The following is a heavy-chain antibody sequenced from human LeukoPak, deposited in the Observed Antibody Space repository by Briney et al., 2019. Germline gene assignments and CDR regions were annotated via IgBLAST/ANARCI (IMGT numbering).Heavy chain of an antibody. CDR3: VREARGYHYTYFDY. J-gene: IGHJ4*02. V-gene: IGHV3-13*01. CDR2: VSAGHHA. CDR1: GLTLGGHD. Sequence: GGSLRLSCTASGLTLGGHDMHWVRQTTGDGLEWVAAVSAGHHAFYAGSVKGRFTVSREDAKNSLYLQMNSLRAGDTAVYYCVREARGYHYTYFDYWGQGSLVTVSS. D-gene: IGHD5-18*01.